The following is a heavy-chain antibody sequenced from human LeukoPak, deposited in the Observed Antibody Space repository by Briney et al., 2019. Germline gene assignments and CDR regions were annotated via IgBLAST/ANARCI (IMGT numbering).Heavy chain of an antibody. CDR1: GGSISSYY. J-gene: IGHJ4*02. CDR2: IYYSGST. D-gene: IGHD2-15*01. CDR3: ARGMGGRSFDY. V-gene: IGHV4-59*06. Sequence: SETLSLTCTVSGGSISSYYWSWIRQPPGKGLEWIGYIYYSGSTYYNPSLKSRVTISVDTSKNQFSLKLSSVTAADTAVYYCARGMGGRSFDYWGQGTLVTVSS.